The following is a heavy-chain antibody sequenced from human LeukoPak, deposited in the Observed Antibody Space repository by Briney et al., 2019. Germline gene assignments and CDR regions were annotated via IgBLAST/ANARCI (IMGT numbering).Heavy chain of an antibody. CDR1: GGSIGSYY. CDR3: ARARDYCDSSSYPNWFDP. D-gene: IGHD3-22*01. V-gene: IGHV4-4*07. J-gene: IGHJ5*02. Sequence: SETLSLTCTVSGGSIGSYYWGWIRQPAGKGLEWIGRIYSSGSTNYNPSLKSRVTMSVDKSQNQFSLKLSSVTAADTAVYYCARARDYCDSSSYPNWFDPWGQGTLVTVSS. CDR2: IYSSGST.